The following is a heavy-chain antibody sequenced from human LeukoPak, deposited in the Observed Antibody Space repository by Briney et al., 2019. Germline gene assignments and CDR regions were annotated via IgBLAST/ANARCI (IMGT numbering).Heavy chain of an antibody. V-gene: IGHV3-21*01. CDR2: ISSGSDYI. CDR1: GFSFTKYT. D-gene: IGHD3-10*01. Sequence: PGGSLRLSCAASGFSFTKYTLNWVRQTPGKGPELVSYISSGSDYIKYADSVKGRFTISRDNAKNSLYLQMNSLRAEDTAVYYCAREITPVDYGSGSYYNPRNYYYYGMDVWGQGTTVTVSS. CDR3: AREITPVDYGSGSYYNPRNYYYYGMDV. J-gene: IGHJ6*02.